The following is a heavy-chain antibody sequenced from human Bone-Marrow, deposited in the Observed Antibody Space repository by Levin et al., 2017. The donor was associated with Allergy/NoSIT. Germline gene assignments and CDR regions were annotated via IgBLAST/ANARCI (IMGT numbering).Heavy chain of an antibody. V-gene: IGHV3-33*03. CDR1: GFTFRGYG. CDR3: AGKPLSSWLYWYFDL. Sequence: GGSLRLSCAASGFTFRGYGFHWVRQAPGKGLEWVAVIWLDGRSQHYADSVKGRFTISRDNSQNTLWLQMNSLRAEDTAIYYCAGKPLSSWLYWYFDLWGRGTLVTVSS. D-gene: IGHD6-19*01. CDR2: IWLDGRSQ. J-gene: IGHJ2*01.